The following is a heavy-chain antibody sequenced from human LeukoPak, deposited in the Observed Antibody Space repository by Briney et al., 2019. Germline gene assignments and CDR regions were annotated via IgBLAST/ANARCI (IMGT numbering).Heavy chain of an antibody. V-gene: IGHV1-69*02. J-gene: IGHJ6*02. CDR2: IIPILGIA. Sequence: ASVKVSCKASGGTFSSYTISWVRQAPGQGLEWMGRIIPILGIANYAQKFQGRVTITADKSTSTASMELSSLRSEDTAVYYCARGDPGRYYYYGMDVWGQGTTVTVSS. CDR1: GGTFSSYT. CDR3: ARGDPGRYYYYGMDV.